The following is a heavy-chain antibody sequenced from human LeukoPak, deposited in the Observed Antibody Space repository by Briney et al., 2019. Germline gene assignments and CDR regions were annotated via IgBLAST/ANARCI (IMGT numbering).Heavy chain of an antibody. CDR1: GYTFTSYD. J-gene: IGHJ3*02. D-gene: IGHD4-17*01. CDR3: ARDRYGYDAFDI. CDR2: ISAYNGNT. Sequence: ASVKVSCKASGYTFTSYDINWVRQATGQGLEWMGWISAYNGNTNYAQKLQGRVTMTTDTSTSTAYMELRSLRSDDTAVYYCARDRYGYDAFDIWGQGTMVTVSS. V-gene: IGHV1-18*01.